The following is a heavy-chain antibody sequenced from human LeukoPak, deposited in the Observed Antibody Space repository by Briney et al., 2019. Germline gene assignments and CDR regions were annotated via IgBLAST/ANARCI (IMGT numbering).Heavy chain of an antibody. CDR1: GFSFSSNT. J-gene: IGHJ4*02. V-gene: IGHV3-23*01. CDR2: ISNNGGRT. D-gene: IGHD2/OR15-2a*01. Sequence: GGSLRLSCAASGFSFSSNTMSWVRQAPGRGLEWVSAISNNGGRTDYADSVKGRVTISRDNSKSTLYLHMDSLRAEDTAVYYCARDEDTSALSEYWGQGTLVTVSS. CDR3: ARDEDTSALSEY.